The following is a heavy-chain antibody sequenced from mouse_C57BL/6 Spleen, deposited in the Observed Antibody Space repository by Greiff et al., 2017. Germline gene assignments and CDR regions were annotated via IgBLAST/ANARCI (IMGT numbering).Heavy chain of an antibody. Sequence: EVQLVESGGGLVQPKGSLKLSCAASGFSFNTYAMNWVRQAPGKGLEWVARIRSKSNNYATYYADSVKDRFPISRHDSESMLYLQMNNLKTEDTAMYYCVRGDGYYGLYYAMDYRGQGTSVTVSS. V-gene: IGHV10-1*01. D-gene: IGHD2-3*01. CDR2: IRSKSNNYAT. CDR1: GFSFNTYA. J-gene: IGHJ4*01. CDR3: VRGDGYYGLYYAMDY.